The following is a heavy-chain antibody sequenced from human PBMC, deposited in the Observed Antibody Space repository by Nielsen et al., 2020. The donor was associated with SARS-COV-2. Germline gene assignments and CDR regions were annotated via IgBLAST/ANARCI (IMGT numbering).Heavy chain of an antibody. V-gene: IGHV4-59*01. Sequence: SETLSLTCTVSGGSISSYYWSWIRQPPGKGLEWIGYIYYSGSTNYNPSLKSRVTISVDTSKNQFSLKLSSVTAADTAVYYCARDRSGYSSSWRLDYWGQGTLVTVSS. CDR1: GGSISSYY. J-gene: IGHJ4*02. D-gene: IGHD6-13*01. CDR3: ARDRSGYSSSWRLDY. CDR2: IYYSGST.